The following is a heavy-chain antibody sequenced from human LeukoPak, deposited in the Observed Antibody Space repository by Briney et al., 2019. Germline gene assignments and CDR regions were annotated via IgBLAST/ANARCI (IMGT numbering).Heavy chain of an antibody. CDR3: ARHRDYSIDYFDY. Sequence: GSLKLSCAASGGSISSSTYYWGWIRQPPGKGLEWIGSIYYSGSTYYNPSLKSRVTISVDTSKNQFSLKVNSVTAADTAVYYCARHRDYSIDYFDYWGQGTLVTVSS. V-gene: IGHV4-39*01. D-gene: IGHD4-11*01. J-gene: IGHJ4*02. CDR2: IYYSGST. CDR1: GGSISSSTYY.